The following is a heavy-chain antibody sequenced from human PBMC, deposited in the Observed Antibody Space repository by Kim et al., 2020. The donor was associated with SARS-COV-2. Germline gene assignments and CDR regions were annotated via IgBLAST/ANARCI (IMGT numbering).Heavy chain of an antibody. J-gene: IGHJ4*02. CDR3: ARGIAAADIFDY. V-gene: IGHV4-34*01. Sequence: NYSPALKSRVTISVDTSKNQFSLRLSSVTAADTAVYYCARGIAAADIFDYWGQGTLVTVSS. D-gene: IGHD6-13*01.